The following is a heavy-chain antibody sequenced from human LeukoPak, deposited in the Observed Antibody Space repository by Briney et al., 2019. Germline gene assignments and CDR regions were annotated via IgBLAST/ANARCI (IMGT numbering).Heavy chain of an antibody. CDR2: IYYSGST. D-gene: IGHD5-18*01. CDR3: APTMERIQLWLHLGY. Sequence: SETLSLTCAVYGGSFSGYYWSWIRQPPGKGLEWIGYIYYSGSTNYNPSLKSRVTISVDTSKNQFSLKLSSVTAADTAVYYCAPTMERIQLWLHLGYWGQGTLVTVSS. CDR1: GGSFSGYY. V-gene: IGHV4-59*01. J-gene: IGHJ4*02.